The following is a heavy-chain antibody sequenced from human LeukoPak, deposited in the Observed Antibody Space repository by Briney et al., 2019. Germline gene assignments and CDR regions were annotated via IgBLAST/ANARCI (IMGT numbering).Heavy chain of an antibody. J-gene: IGHJ4*02. CDR1: GFTFSSYA. CDR2: ISGSGGST. Sequence: GGSLRLSCAASGFTFSSYAMSWVRQAPGKGLEWVSAISGSGGSTYYADSVKGRFTISRDNSKNTLYLQMNSLRAEDTAVYYCAKGLYNWNDPPLDYWGQGTLVTVSS. CDR3: AKGLYNWNDPPLDY. D-gene: IGHD1-20*01. V-gene: IGHV3-23*01.